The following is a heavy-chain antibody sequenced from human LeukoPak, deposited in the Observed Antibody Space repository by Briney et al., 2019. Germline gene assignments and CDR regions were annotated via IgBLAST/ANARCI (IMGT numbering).Heavy chain of an antibody. D-gene: IGHD3-10*01. V-gene: IGHV5-51*01. CDR2: IYPGDSDT. CDR1: GYNFTSYW. CDR3: ARLRLMYYYGSGARYYYYYYYMDV. Sequence: GESLKISCKGSGYNFTSYWIGWVRQMPGKGLEWMGIIYPGDSDTRYSPSFQGQVTISADKSISTAYLQWSSLKASDTAMYYCARLRLMYYYGSGARYYYYYYYMDVWGKGTTVTVSS. J-gene: IGHJ6*03.